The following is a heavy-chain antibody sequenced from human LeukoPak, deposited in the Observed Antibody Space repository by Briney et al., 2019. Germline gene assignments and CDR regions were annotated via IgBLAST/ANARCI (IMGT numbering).Heavy chain of an antibody. Sequence: GASVKVSCKASGGTFSSYAISWVRQAPGQGLEWMGGIIPIFGTANYAQKFQGRVTITTDESTSTAYMELSSLRSEDTAVYHCARSVVPAANDAFDIWGQGTMVTVSS. J-gene: IGHJ3*02. CDR3: ARSVVPAANDAFDI. CDR1: GGTFSSYA. CDR2: IIPIFGTA. V-gene: IGHV1-69*05. D-gene: IGHD2-2*01.